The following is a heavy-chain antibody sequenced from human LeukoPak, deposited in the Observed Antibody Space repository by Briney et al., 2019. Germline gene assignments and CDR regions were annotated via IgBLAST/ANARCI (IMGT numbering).Heavy chain of an antibody. Sequence: SVKVSCKASGGTFSSYAISWVRQAPGQGLEWMGRIIPIFGTANYAQKFQGRVTITTDESTSTAYMELSSLGSEDTAVYYCARNPYDILTGYGYYFDYWGQGTLVTVSS. CDR1: GGTFSSYA. CDR2: IIPIFGTA. D-gene: IGHD3-9*01. V-gene: IGHV1-69*05. CDR3: ARNPYDILTGYGYYFDY. J-gene: IGHJ4*02.